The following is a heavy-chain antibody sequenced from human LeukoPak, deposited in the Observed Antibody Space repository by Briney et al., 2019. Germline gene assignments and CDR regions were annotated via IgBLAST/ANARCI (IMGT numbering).Heavy chain of an antibody. D-gene: IGHD5-18*01. CDR3: AKSETSGYSYGDY. V-gene: IGHV3-30*02. CDR2: IRYDGSNK. CDR1: GFTFSSYW. Sequence: GGSLRLSCAASGFTFSSYWMSWVRQAPGKGLEWVAFIRYDGSNKYYADSVKGRFTISRDNSKNTLYLQMNSLRAEDTAVYYCAKSETSGYSYGDYWGQGTLVTVSS. J-gene: IGHJ4*02.